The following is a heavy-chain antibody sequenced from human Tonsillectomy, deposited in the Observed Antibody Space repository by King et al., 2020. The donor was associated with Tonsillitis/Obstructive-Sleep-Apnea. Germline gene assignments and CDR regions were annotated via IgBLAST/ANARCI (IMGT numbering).Heavy chain of an antibody. J-gene: IGHJ5*02. D-gene: IGHD2-15*01. CDR1: GFTFSSYT. CDR2: ISYDGSKK. CDR3: VRGGFCSGGSCYSNWFDP. Sequence: VQLVESGGGVVQPGRSLRLSCAASGFTFSSYTMHWVRQAPGKGLEWVTVISYDGSKKYYADSVKGRFTISRDNSKNTVYLQMDSLRAEDTAVYYCVRGGFCSGGSCYSNWFDPWGQGNLVTVSS. V-gene: IGHV3-30*04.